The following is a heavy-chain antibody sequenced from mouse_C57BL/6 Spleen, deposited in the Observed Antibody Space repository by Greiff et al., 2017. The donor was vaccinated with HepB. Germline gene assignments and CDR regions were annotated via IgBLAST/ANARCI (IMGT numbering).Heavy chain of an antibody. CDR3: ARDGNDYAMDY. Sequence: EVKVVESGPGLVKPSQSLSLTCSVTGYSFTSCYFWNWIRQLPGNKLGWMGYISYDGSNNYNPSLKNRISITRDTSKNQFFLKLNSVTTEDTATYYWARDGNDYAMDYWGQGTSVTVSS. J-gene: IGHJ4*01. CDR1: GYSFTSCYF. V-gene: IGHV3-6*01. CDR2: ISYDGSN.